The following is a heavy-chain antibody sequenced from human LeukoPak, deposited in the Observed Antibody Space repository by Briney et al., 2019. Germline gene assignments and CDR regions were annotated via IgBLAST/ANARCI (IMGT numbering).Heavy chain of an antibody. D-gene: IGHD6-13*01. Sequence: PSETLSLTCTVSGGSISSYYWSSYYWSWIRQPPGKGLEWIGYIYYSVTTNYNPSLKSRVTISVDTSKNQFSLKLSSVTAADTAVYYCARGPDKRSWYFNYMDVWGKGTTVTVSS. CDR1: GGSISSYYWSSYY. J-gene: IGHJ6*03. V-gene: IGHV4-61*01. CDR2: IYYSVTT. CDR3: ARGPDKRSWYFNYMDV.